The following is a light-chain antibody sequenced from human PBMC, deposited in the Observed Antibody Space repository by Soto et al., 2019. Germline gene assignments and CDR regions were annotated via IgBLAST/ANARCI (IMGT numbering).Light chain of an antibody. V-gene: IGKV3D-15*01. CDR2: GAS. J-gene: IGKJ1*01. Sequence: EIVMTQSPATLSVSPGQRATLSCRASQSVTSNLAWYQHKPGQAPRLLIYGASSRATGIPDRFSGSGSGTEFTLTISSLQSEDFAVYYCQQYKNWPRTFGQGTKVEIK. CDR3: QQYKNWPRT. CDR1: QSVTSN.